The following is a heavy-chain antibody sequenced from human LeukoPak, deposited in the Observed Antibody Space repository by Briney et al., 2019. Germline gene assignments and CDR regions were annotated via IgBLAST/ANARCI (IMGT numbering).Heavy chain of an antibody. CDR3: ATDRVVVTPNSGGFDY. CDR2: INPSRGST. CDR1: GYTFTSHY. V-gene: IGHV1-46*01. Sequence: GASVKVSCKASGYTFTSHYMHWVRQAPGQGLEWMGVINPSRGSTTYAQKFQGRVTMTRDMSTSTVYMELSSLTSDDTAVYYCATDRVVVTPNSGGFDYWGQGTLVTVSS. D-gene: IGHD2-21*02. J-gene: IGHJ4*02.